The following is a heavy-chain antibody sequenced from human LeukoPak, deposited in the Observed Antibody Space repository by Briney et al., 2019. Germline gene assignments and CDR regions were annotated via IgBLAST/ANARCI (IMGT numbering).Heavy chain of an antibody. D-gene: IGHD3-16*01. CDR3: ARDFGETSLPNWFDP. CDR2: TSHSDSP. J-gene: IGHJ5*02. CDR1: GMSITSRHY. Sequence: SETLSLTCSVSGMSITSRHYWGWIRQPPGKGLEWIGSTSHSDSPYYNPSLESRVTISLDTSRNQFSLKLTFVTAADTAVYYCARDFGETSLPNWFDPWGQGTLVIVSS. V-gene: IGHV4-38-2*02.